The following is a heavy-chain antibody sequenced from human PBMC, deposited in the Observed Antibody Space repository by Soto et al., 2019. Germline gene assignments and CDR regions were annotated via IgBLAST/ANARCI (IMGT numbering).Heavy chain of an antibody. J-gene: IGHJ6*02. CDR1: GFSFSNSA. CDR3: AKTAGYSYDYYYYYGMDV. CDR2: ISGRGGST. V-gene: IGHV3-23*01. Sequence: PGGSLRLSCVASGFSFSNSAMSWVRQAPGKGLEWVSVISGRGGSTYYADSVKGRFTSSRDNSKNTLYLQMNSLRAEDTAVYYCAKTAGYSYDYYYYYGMDVWGQGTKVTVSS. D-gene: IGHD5-18*01.